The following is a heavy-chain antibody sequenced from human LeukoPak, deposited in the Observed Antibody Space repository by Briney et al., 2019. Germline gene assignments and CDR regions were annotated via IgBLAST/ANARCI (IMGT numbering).Heavy chain of an antibody. CDR3: ARTGGLSSVVVPTAIFDAFDI. Sequence: ASVKDSCKASGGTDSSHAISWVRQAPGQGLEWMGGIIPIFDIANYAQKLQDRVTITTDESTSTAYMELSSLRSEDTAVYYCARTGGLSSVVVPTAIFDAFDIWGQGTLVTVSS. J-gene: IGHJ3*02. CDR2: IIPIFDIA. V-gene: IGHV1-69*05. CDR1: GGTDSSHA. D-gene: IGHD2-2*01.